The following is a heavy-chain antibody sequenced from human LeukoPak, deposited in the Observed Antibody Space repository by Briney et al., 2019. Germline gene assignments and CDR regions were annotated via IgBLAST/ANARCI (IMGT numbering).Heavy chain of an antibody. CDR3: ARVGYGDYAYGFFDY. V-gene: IGHV4-59*08. J-gene: IGHJ4*02. CDR1: GGSINSYY. Sequence: SETLSLTCIVSGGSINSYYWSWIRQPPGKGLDWIGYIFYGGSTNYNPSLKSRVTISVDASKNQFSLKLTSVTAADTAVYYCARVGYGDYAYGFFDYWGQGNLVTVSS. CDR2: IFYGGST. D-gene: IGHD4-17*01.